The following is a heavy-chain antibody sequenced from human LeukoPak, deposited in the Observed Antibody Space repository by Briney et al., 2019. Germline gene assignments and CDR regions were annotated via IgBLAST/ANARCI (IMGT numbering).Heavy chain of an antibody. CDR1: GYTFTNYG. Sequence: GASVNVSCKASGYTFTNYGISWVRQAPGQGLEWMGWISAYNGNTNYEQKLQGRVTMTTDTSTSTAYMELRSLRSDDKAVYYCARITFGGVIVPFDYWGQGTLVTVSS. CDR2: ISAYNGNT. CDR3: ARITFGGVIVPFDY. J-gene: IGHJ4*02. V-gene: IGHV1-18*01. D-gene: IGHD3-16*02.